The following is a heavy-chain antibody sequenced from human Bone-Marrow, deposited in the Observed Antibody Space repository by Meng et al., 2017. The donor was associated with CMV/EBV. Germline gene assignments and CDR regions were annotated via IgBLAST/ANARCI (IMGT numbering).Heavy chain of an antibody. D-gene: IGHD2-2*02. CDR1: GFTFDDYA. J-gene: IGHJ6*02. CDR3: ARNPPGGYCSSTSCYNVSYYYYGMDV. CDR2: ISWNSGSI. Sequence: SLKISCAASGFTFDDYAMHWVRQAPGKGLEWVSGISWNSGSIGYADSVKGRFTSSRDNAKNSLYLQMNSLRAEDTAVYYCARNPPGGYCSSTSCYNVSYYYYGMDVWGQGTTVTVSS. V-gene: IGHV3-9*01.